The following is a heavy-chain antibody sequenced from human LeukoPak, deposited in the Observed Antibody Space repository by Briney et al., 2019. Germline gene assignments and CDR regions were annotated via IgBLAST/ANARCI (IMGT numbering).Heavy chain of an antibody. D-gene: IGHD5-24*01. Sequence: ASETLSLTCTVSGGSISSYYWSWIRQPPGKGLEWIGYIYYSGSTNYNPSLKSRVTISVDTSKNQFSLKLTSVTAADTAVYYCARLYLPATRFDYWGQGTLVTVSS. J-gene: IGHJ4*02. CDR3: ARLYLPATRFDY. CDR2: IYYSGST. V-gene: IGHV4-59*08. CDR1: GGSISSYY.